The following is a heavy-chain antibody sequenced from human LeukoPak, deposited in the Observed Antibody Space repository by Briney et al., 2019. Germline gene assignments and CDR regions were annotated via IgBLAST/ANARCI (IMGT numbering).Heavy chain of an antibody. CDR3: AREIVIQPRRNAFDI. CDR1: GFTFSNYL. D-gene: IGHD5-18*01. Sequence: PGGSLRLSCVGSGFTFSNYLMNWVRQAPGKGLEWVSSISSSSSYIYYADSVKGRFTISRDNAKNSLYLQMNSLRAEDTAVYYCAREIVIQPRRNAFDIWGQGTMVTVSS. J-gene: IGHJ3*02. V-gene: IGHV3-21*01. CDR2: ISSSSSYI.